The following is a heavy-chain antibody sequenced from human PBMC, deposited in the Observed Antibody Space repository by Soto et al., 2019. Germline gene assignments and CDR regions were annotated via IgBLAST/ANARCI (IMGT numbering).Heavy chain of an antibody. J-gene: IGHJ4*02. CDR3: ARSGGSYNFDS. V-gene: IGHV4-4*07. D-gene: IGHD1-26*01. CDR1: SGSVSTYY. CDR2: IFISGNT. Sequence: PSETLSLTCTVSSGSVSTYYWSWIRQPAGKGLEWIGRIFISGNTNYNPSLRSRVTMSVDTSKGQFSLNLTSVTAADTAVYFCARSGGSYNFDSWGQGILVTVS.